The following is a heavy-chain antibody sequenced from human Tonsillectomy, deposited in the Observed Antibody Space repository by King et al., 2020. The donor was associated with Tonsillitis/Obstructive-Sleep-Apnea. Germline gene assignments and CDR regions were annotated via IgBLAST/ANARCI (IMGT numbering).Heavy chain of an antibody. Sequence: VQLVESGGGVVPPGRSLRLSCAASGFTFSNNGMHWVRQAPGKGLEWVAVVLSDGSDEDYADSVRGRFTISRDTSRNTLYLQMNSLRAEDTAVYYCAPGSPPDCRSSSCTYYFDDWGQGTPVTVPS. CDR2: VLSDGSDE. CDR1: GFTFSNNG. D-gene: IGHD2-2*01. J-gene: IGHJ4*02. CDR3: APGSPPDCRSSSCTYYFDD. V-gene: IGHV3-33*05.